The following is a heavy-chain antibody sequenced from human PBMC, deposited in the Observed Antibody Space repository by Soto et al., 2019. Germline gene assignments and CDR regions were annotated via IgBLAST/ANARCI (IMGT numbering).Heavy chain of an antibody. CDR1: GYTFTSYA. V-gene: IGHV1-3*01. CDR2: INAGHGNT. CDR3: AGQGGYCCSTSCYPY. Sequence: QVQLVQSGAEVKKPGASVKVSCKASGYTFTSYAMHWVRQAPGQRLEWMGWINAGHGNTKYSQKLQGRVTITRDTSASTADMGLSSLRSEDTAVYYCAGQGGYCCSTSCYPYRGQGTLVTVSS. J-gene: IGHJ4*02. D-gene: IGHD2-2*03.